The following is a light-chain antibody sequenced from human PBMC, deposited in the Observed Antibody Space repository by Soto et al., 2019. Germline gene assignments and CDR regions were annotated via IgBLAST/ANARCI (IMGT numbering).Light chain of an antibody. Sequence: EIQMTQSPSTLSASVGDRVTITCRASQSISSWLAWYQQKPGKAPKLLIYDASNLESGVPSRFSGSGSGTEFTLTISSLQPDDFATYYCQQYNSYPITFGQGTRLE. CDR3: QQYNSYPIT. CDR1: QSISSW. CDR2: DAS. V-gene: IGKV1-5*01. J-gene: IGKJ5*01.